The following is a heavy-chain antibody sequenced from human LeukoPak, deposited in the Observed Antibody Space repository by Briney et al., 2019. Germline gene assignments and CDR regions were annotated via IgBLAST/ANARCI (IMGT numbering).Heavy chain of an antibody. CDR3: AKGEVVGATNRPFDY. CDR1: GFTFSSYA. Sequence: GGSLRLSCAASGFTFSSYAMSWVRQAPGKGLEWVSAISGSGGSTYYAYSVKGRFTISRDNSKNTLYLQMNSLRAEDTAVYYCAKGEVVGATNRPFDYWGQGTLVTVSS. J-gene: IGHJ4*02. D-gene: IGHD1-26*01. V-gene: IGHV3-23*01. CDR2: ISGSGGST.